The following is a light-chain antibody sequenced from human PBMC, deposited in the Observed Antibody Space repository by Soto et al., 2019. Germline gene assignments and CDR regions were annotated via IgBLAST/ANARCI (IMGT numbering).Light chain of an antibody. Sequence: EIVMTQSPATLSVSPGERATLSSRASQSVGSNLAWYQQKPGQGPRLLIYGASTRATGIPARFSGSGSGTEFTLTISSLQSEDFAVYYCQQYNNWPRAFGQGTKVEIK. J-gene: IGKJ1*01. CDR1: QSVGSN. CDR2: GAS. CDR3: QQYNNWPRA. V-gene: IGKV3-15*01.